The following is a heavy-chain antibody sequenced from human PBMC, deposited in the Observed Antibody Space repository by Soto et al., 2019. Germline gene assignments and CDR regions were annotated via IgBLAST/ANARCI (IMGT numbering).Heavy chain of an antibody. CDR1: GYTFTSYA. CDR2: INAGNGNT. J-gene: IGHJ4*02. Sequence: ASVKVSCKASGYTFTSYAMHWVRQAPGQRLEWMGWINAGNGNTKYSQKFQGRVTITRDTSASTAYMELSSLRSEDTAVYYCAKVHWRGYYPASYLDYYFDYWGQGTLVTVSS. D-gene: IGHD3-3*01. V-gene: IGHV1-3*01. CDR3: AKVHWRGYYPASYLDYYFDY.